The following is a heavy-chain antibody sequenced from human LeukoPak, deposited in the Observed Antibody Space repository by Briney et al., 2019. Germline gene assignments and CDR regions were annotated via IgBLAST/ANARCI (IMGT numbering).Heavy chain of an antibody. CDR1: GGSFSGYY. D-gene: IGHD3-3*01. Sequence: SETLSLTCAVYGGSFSGYYWSWIRQPPGKGLEWIGEINHSGSTNYNPSLKSRVTISVDTSKNQFSLKLSSVTAADTAVYYCARGPRTYYDFWSGYYQNWFDPWGQGTLVTVSS. CDR3: ARGPRTYYDFWSGYYQNWFDP. CDR2: INHSGST. V-gene: IGHV4-34*01. J-gene: IGHJ5*02.